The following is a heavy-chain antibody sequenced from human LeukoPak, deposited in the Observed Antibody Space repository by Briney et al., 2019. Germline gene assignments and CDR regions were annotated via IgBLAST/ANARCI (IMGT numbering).Heavy chain of an antibody. V-gene: IGHV3-23*01. CDR2: VSDSGAAT. J-gene: IGHJ6*02. CDR1: GFTFSRYA. CDR3: ARGGWSGFYYGMDV. Sequence: GGSLRLSCAASGFTFSRYAMSWVRQSPGKGLEWVSAVSDSGAATFYADSVKGRFTISKDSSNNTVFLQMNSLRADDTALYYCARGGWSGFYYGMDVWGQGTTVTVSS. D-gene: IGHD2-15*01.